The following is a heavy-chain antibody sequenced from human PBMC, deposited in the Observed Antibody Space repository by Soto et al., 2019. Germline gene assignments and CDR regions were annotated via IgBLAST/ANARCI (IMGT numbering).Heavy chain of an antibody. J-gene: IGHJ6*02. D-gene: IGHD6-13*01. CDR1: GYTFTSYW. Sequence: GESLKISCKGSGYTFTSYWIGWLRQMPGKGLEWMGIIYPGDSGTRYSPSFQGQVTISADKSISTAYLQWSSLKASDTAMYYCARQRYSSSWSRYYYGMDVWGQGTTVTVSS. CDR2: IYPGDSGT. V-gene: IGHV5-51*01. CDR3: ARQRYSSSWSRYYYGMDV.